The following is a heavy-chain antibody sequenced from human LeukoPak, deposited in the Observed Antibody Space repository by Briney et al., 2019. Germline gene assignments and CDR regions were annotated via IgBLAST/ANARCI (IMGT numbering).Heavy chain of an antibody. J-gene: IGHJ5*02. CDR2: ISSSASII. V-gene: IGHV3-48*04. D-gene: IGHD1-26*01. Sequence: GGSLRLSCAASGFTFDDYGMSWVRQAPGKGLEWVSYISSSASIIYYADSVKGRFTISRDNAKNSLYLQMNSLRAEDTAVYYCAKDHVGATLDWFDPWGQGTLVTVSS. CDR3: AKDHVGATLDWFDP. CDR1: GFTFDDYG.